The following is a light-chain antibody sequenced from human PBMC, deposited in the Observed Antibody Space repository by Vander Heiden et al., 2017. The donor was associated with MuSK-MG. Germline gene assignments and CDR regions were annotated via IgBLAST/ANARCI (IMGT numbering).Light chain of an antibody. Sequence: QSILTQPPSVPGAPGEPVTIPCTGSGSNIGANFDVHWYQQLPGTAPKLLIYVNTNRPSGVPDRFSGSKSDTSASLAITGLQAEDEADYYCQSYDSSLTGSVFGTGTKVTVL. CDR2: VNT. J-gene: IGLJ1*01. CDR1: GSNIGANFD. V-gene: IGLV1-40*01. CDR3: QSYDSSLTGSV.